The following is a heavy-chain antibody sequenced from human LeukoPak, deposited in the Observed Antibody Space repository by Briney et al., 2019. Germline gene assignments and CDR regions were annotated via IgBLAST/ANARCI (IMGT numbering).Heavy chain of an antibody. CDR1: GGSISSGGYY. Sequence: SQTLSLTCTVSGGSISSGGYYWSWIRQHPGKGLEWIGYIYYSGSTYYNPSLKSRVTISVDTSKNQFSLQLNSVTPEDTAIYYCAILRTASSFDFWGQGTLVTVSS. V-gene: IGHV4-31*03. CDR2: IYYSGST. CDR3: AILRTASSFDF. J-gene: IGHJ4*02. D-gene: IGHD1-1*01.